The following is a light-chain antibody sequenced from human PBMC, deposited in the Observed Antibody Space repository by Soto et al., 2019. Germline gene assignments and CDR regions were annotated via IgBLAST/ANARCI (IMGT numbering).Light chain of an antibody. CDR2: AAS. Sequence: DIQMTQSPSSLSASVGDRVTITCRASQSISSYLNWYQQKPGKAPKLLIYAASSLQSGVPSRFSVSGSGTDFTLTISSLQPEDFATYYCQQSYSTPLLTFGGGTKVEIK. CDR1: QSISSY. J-gene: IGKJ4*01. CDR3: QQSYSTPLLT. V-gene: IGKV1-39*01.